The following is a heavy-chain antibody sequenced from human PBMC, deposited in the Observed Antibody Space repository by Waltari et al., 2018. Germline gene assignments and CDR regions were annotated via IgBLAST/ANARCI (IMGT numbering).Heavy chain of an antibody. CDR1: GFTFGNYA. Sequence: EVQLLESGGGLVQPGGSLSLSCAASGFTFGNYALTWVRQAPGRGLEWVSVCYSGGTTYYADSVKGRFTISRDNSKNTLYLQMNSLRAEDTAVYYCAKDSSPFLEHRVYYYYYMDLWGKGTTVTVSS. D-gene: IGHD3-3*01. CDR3: AKDSSPFLEHRVYYYYYMDL. J-gene: IGHJ6*03. CDR2: CYSGGTT. V-gene: IGHV3-23*03.